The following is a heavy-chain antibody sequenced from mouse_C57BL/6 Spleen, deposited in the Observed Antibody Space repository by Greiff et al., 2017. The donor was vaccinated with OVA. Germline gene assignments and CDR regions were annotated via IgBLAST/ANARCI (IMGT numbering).Heavy chain of an antibody. CDR1: GYTFTDYY. CDR2: INPNNGGT. J-gene: IGHJ3*01. D-gene: IGHD2-4*01. Sequence: EVQLQQSGPELVKPGASVKISCKASGYTFTDYYMNWVKQSHGKSLEWIGDINPNNGGTSYNQKFKGKATLTVDKSSSTAYMELRSLTSEDSAVYYCARGYYDYGRAFAYWGQGTLVTVSA. CDR3: ARGYYDYGRAFAY. V-gene: IGHV1-26*01.